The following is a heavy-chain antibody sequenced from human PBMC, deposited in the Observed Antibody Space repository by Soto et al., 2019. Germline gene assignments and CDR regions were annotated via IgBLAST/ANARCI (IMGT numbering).Heavy chain of an antibody. V-gene: IGHV1-8*01. CDR2: MNPNSGNT. CDR1: GYTFTSYD. Sequence: ASVKVSCKASGYTFTSYDINWVRQATGQGLEWMGWMNPNSGNTGYAQKSQGRVTMTRNTSISTAYMELSSLRSEDTAVYYCARATRQQLVLPNYYFGYWGQGTLVNVSP. D-gene: IGHD6-13*01. CDR3: ARATRQQLVLPNYYFGY. J-gene: IGHJ4*02.